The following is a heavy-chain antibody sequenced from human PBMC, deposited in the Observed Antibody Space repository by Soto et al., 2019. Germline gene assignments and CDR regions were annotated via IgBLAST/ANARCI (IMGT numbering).Heavy chain of an antibody. CDR1: GYTFTTYD. Sequence: QAQLMQSGAEVKKPGASVKVSCKASGYTFTTYDINWVRQAPGQGLEWMGWMNPNRTNTGYAEKLQGRVTMTRDTSISTAYMELSSLRYDDTAVYYCVRGGFLSHDHVIIAPATLGFDPWGQGTLVTVSS. J-gene: IGHJ5*02. D-gene: IGHD2-2*01. V-gene: IGHV1-8*01. CDR2: MNPNRTNT. CDR3: VRGGFLSHDHVIIAPATLGFDP.